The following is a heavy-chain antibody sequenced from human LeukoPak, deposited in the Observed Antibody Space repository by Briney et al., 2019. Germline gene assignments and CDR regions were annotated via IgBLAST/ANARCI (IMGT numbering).Heavy chain of an antibody. CDR3: AKDMGYSSSPRVFDI. V-gene: IGHV3-9*01. Sequence: PGGSLRLSCAASGFTFDDYAMHWVRQAPGKGLEWVSGISWNSGSIGYADSVKGRFTISRDNAKNSLYLQMNSLRAEDTASYYCAKDMGYSSSPRVFDIWGQGTMVTVSS. J-gene: IGHJ3*02. CDR1: GFTFDDYA. D-gene: IGHD6-13*01. CDR2: ISWNSGSI.